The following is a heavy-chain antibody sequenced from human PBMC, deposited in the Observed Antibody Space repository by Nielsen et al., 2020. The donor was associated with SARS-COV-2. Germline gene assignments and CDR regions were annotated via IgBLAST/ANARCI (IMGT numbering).Heavy chain of an antibody. CDR2: ISGSGSYT. Sequence: GESLKISCTASGFTFSDSFMSWIRQAPGKGLEWVSYISGSGSYTNYADSLKGRFTISRDNAKNSLYLQMDSLRAEDTAFYYCARSGHCNGGVCYFTEYFQDWSQGTLVTVSS. J-gene: IGHJ1*01. CDR1: GFTFSDSF. CDR3: ARSGHCNGGVCYFTEYFQD. D-gene: IGHD2-8*02. V-gene: IGHV3-11*03.